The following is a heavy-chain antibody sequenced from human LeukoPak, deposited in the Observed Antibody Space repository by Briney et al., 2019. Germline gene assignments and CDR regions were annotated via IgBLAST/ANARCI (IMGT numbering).Heavy chain of an antibody. V-gene: IGHV1-69*04. CDR3: ARGLVPGYYYYYGMVV. CDR1: GGTFSSYA. CDR2: IIPILGIA. Sequence: SVKVSCKASGGTFSSYAISWVRQAPGQGLEWMGRIIPILGIANYAQKFQGRVTITADKSTSTAYMELSSLRSEDTAVYYCARGLVPGYYYYYGMVVWGQGTTVTVSS. J-gene: IGHJ6*02.